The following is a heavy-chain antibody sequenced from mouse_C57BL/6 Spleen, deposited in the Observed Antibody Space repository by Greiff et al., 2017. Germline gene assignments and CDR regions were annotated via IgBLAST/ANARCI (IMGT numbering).Heavy chain of an antibody. V-gene: IGHV1-82*01. J-gene: IGHJ4*01. CDR3: ARGFDYYGSKGAMDY. CDR2: IYPGDGDT. CDR1: GYAFSSSW. D-gene: IGHD1-1*01. Sequence: VKLMESGPELVKPGASVKISCKASGYAFSSSWMNWVKQRPGKGLEWIGRIYPGDGDTNYNGKFKGKATLTADKSSSTAYMQLSSLTSEDSAVYFCARGFDYYGSKGAMDYWGQGTSVTVSS.